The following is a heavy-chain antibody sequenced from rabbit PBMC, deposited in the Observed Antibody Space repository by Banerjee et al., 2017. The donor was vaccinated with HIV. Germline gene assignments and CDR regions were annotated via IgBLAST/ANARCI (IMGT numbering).Heavy chain of an antibody. CDR3: ARGAYASSSGDYPYPNYFGL. CDR2: IDAGSSGST. CDR1: GFSFSTSYY. D-gene: IGHD1-1*01. Sequence: QEQLVESGGGLVQPEGSLTLTCTASGFSFSTSYYMCWVRQAPGKGLEWIACIDAGSSGSTNYASWVNGRFTLSKTSSTTMTLQMTSLTAADTATYFCARGAYASSSGDYPYPNYFGLRGPGTLVTVS. V-gene: IGHV1S45*01. J-gene: IGHJ4*01.